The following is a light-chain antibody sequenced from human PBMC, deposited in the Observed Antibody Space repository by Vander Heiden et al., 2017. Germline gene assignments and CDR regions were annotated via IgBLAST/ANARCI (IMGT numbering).Light chain of an antibody. V-gene: IGKV1-33*01. CDR1: QAINNY. CDR2: GAH. J-gene: IGKJ1*01. CDR3: QQYESLPWT. Sequence: DIQMTQSPSSLSASVGDRVTNTCQASQAINNYLNWWQQKPGKAPTLLMYGAHNLETGVPSRFSGSGSGTDFTLTISSLQPEDIATYHCQQYESLPWTFGQGTRVDI.